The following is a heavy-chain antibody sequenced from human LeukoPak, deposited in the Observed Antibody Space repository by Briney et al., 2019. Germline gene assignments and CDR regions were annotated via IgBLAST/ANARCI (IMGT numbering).Heavy chain of an antibody. J-gene: IGHJ6*02. V-gene: IGHV3-30*02. CDR1: GFTFSSDG. CDR3: AKIRFGEYYYYYGMDV. CDR2: IRYDGSNK. D-gene: IGHD3-10*01. Sequence: PGGSLRLSCAASGFTFSSDGMHWVRQAPGKGLEWVAFIRYDGSNKYYADSVKGRFTISRDNSKNTLYLQMNSLRAEDTAVYYCAKIRFGEYYYYYGMDVWGQGTTVTASS.